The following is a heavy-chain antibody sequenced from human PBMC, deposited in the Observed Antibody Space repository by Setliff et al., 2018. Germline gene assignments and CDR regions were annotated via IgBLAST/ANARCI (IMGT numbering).Heavy chain of an antibody. CDR2: MNPNSGNT. D-gene: IGHD1-7*01. V-gene: IGHV1-8*02. CDR3: ARDAEGPYWNFPLGN. Sequence: WASVKVSCKASGYTFTSYDINWVRQATGQGLEWMGWMNPNSGNTGYAQKFQGRVTMTRNTSISTAYMELSSLRSEDTAVYYCARDAEGPYWNFPLGNWGQGTLVTVSS. CDR1: GYTFTSYD. J-gene: IGHJ4*02.